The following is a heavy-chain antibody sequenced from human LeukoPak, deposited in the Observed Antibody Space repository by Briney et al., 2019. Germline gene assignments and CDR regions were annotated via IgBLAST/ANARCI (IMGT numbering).Heavy chain of an antibody. CDR1: GLTFSSNY. D-gene: IGHD2-8*02. Sequence: GGSLRLSCVASGLTFSSNYMNWVRQGPGRGLQWVSVIYIGGSTYYADSVKGRFTISRDISKNTVYLQMNSLRAEDTAVYYCARGTGGSINYDAFDVWGHGTMVTVSP. J-gene: IGHJ3*01. V-gene: IGHV3-53*01. CDR3: ARGTGGSINYDAFDV. CDR2: IYIGGST.